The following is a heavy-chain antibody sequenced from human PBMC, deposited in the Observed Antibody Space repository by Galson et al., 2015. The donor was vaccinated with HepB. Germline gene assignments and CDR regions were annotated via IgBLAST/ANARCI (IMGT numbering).Heavy chain of an antibody. CDR1: GDSVSSNTAA. Sequence: CAISGDSVSSNTAAWNWIRQSPSRGLEWLGRTYYRSKWYNDYAGSVKSRIIINADTSKNQFSLHLNSVTPEDTAVYYCARERLVPAAIWFDPWGQGTLVTVSS. J-gene: IGHJ5*02. V-gene: IGHV6-1*01. CDR3: ARERLVPAAIWFDP. D-gene: IGHD2-2*01. CDR2: TYYRSKWYN.